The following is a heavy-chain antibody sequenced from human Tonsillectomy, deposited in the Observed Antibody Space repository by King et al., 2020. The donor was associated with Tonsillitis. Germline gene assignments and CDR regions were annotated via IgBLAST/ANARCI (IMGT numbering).Heavy chain of an antibody. D-gene: IGHD6-19*01. J-gene: IGHJ4*02. CDR1: GFIFSKAW. V-gene: IGHV3-15*01. CDR2: IKSKTDGGAT. CDR3: TTGPQWLVLVGY. Sequence: VQLVESGGGVVKPGGSLRLSCGAAGFIFSKAWMTWVRQAPGKGLEWLCRIKSKTDGGATDYAAPVKGRFTISRDDSKNTLYLQMNSLKTEDTAVYYCTTGPQWLVLVGYWGQGTLVTVSS.